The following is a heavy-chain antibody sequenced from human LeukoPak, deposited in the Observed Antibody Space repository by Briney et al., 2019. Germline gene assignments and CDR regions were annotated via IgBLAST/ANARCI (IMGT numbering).Heavy chain of an antibody. CDR3: ATLGEGGLSRYYFDF. V-gene: IGHV3-7*01. J-gene: IGHJ4*02. CDR1: GFTFSSYW. D-gene: IGHD3-16*02. Sequence: PGGSLRLSCAASGFTFSSYWMSWVRQAPGKGLEWVANIKQDGSEKYYVDSVKGRFTISRDNAKNSLYLQMNSLRAEDTAVYYCATLGEGGLSRYYFDFWGQGTLVTVSS. CDR2: IKQDGSEK.